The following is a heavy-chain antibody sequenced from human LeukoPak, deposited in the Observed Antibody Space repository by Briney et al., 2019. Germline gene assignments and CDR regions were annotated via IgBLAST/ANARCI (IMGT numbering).Heavy chain of an antibody. D-gene: IGHD1-1*01. J-gene: IGHJ4*02. V-gene: IGHV3-23*01. Sequence: GGSLRLSCAASGFTFSSYAMSWVSQAPGKGLEWVSSISGSGSSTYYADSVKGRFTISRDNSKNTLYLQMNSLRAEDTAVYYCAKGPLPGVEENYFDYWGQGTLVTVSS. CDR2: ISGSGSST. CDR3: AKGPLPGVEENYFDY. CDR1: GFTFSSYA.